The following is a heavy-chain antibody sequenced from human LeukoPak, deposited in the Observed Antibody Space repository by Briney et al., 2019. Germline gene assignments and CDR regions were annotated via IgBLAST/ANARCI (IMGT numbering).Heavy chain of an antibody. CDR3: AREGGSGSWNWFDP. J-gene: IGHJ5*02. D-gene: IGHD3-10*01. V-gene: IGHV4-38-2*02. CDR2: IYHSGST. CDR1: GYSISSGYY. Sequence: SETLSLTCTVSGYSISSGYYWGWIRQPPGKGLEWIGSIYHSGSTYYNPSLKSRVTISVDTSKNQFSLKLSSVTAADTAVYYCAREGGSGSWNWFDPWGQGTLVTVSS.